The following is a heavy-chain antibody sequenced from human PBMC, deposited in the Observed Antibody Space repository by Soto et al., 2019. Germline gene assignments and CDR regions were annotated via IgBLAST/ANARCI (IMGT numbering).Heavy chain of an antibody. CDR3: AGSNGITWSPVDS. CDR2: ISPDGHYI. V-gene: IGHV3-21*01. J-gene: IGHJ4*02. CDR1: GLTFSTYS. D-gene: IGHD6-13*01. Sequence: EVQVVESGGGLVKPGGSLRLSCAASGLTFSTYSMNWVRRAPGKGLEWVSSISPDGHYIYYADSVRGRFTTSRDNAWNSLYLQMNILRADDTAVYDCAGSNGITWSPVDSWGQGTLFTVSS.